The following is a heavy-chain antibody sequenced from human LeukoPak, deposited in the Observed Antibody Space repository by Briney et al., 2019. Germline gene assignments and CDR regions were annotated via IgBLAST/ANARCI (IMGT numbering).Heavy chain of an antibody. CDR1: GFTFSSYE. CDR2: ISSSGSTI. CDR3: ARDREKGSSRGNWYFNL. J-gene: IGHJ2*01. D-gene: IGHD3-10*01. V-gene: IGHV3-48*03. Sequence: PGGSLRLSCAASGFTFSSYEMNWVRQAPGKGLEWVSYISSSGSTIYYADSVKGRFTISRDDARDLLFLQMSSLRVEDTAVYYCARDREKGSSRGNWYFNLWGRGTLVTVSS.